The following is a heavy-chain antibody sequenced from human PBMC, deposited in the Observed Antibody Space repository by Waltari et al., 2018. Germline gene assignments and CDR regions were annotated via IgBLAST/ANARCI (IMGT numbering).Heavy chain of an antibody. J-gene: IGHJ5*02. Sequence: EVQLVQSGAEVKKPGESLKISCKGSGYTFTNYWIGWVRQMPGKGLEWMGIINPGDSDTRYSPSFQGQVTISADKSISTAYLQWSSLKASDTAIYYCARLLFRQLWPNWFDPWGQGTLVTVSS. D-gene: IGHD3-10*01. CDR3: ARLLFRQLWPNWFDP. CDR2: INPGDSDT. V-gene: IGHV5-51*01. CDR1: GYTFTNYW.